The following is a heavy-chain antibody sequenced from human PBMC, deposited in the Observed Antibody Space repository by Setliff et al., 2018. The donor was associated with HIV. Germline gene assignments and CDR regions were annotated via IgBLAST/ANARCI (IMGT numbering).Heavy chain of an antibody. CDR2: INDSGST. CDR3: ARHRDPPGTSWIYYYYYMDL. Sequence: KPSETLSLTCAVYNGSFSGYYWTWIRQPPGKGLEWIGEINDSGSTNYSTYLSSRLTISVDTSKNHVSLRLSSVTAADTGVYYCARHRDPPGTSWIYYYYYMDLWGEGTTVTVSS. J-gene: IGHJ6*03. V-gene: IGHV4-34*01. D-gene: IGHD6-13*01. CDR1: NGSFSGYY.